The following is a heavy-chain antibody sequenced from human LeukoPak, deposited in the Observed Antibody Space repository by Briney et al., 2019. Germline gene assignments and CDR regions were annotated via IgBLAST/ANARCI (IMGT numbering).Heavy chain of an antibody. CDR3: GRENWRDGHVGSK. Sequence: SETLSLTCSVSGGSIVSSTFYWGWVRQPPGKGLEWIGIIHHSGGTYYNSSLKSRVTISVDTSKNTLSLKLNSVTAADTAVYYCGRENWRDGHVGSKWGQGTLVTVSS. J-gene: IGHJ4*02. CDR2: IHHSGGT. V-gene: IGHV4-39*07. CDR1: GGSIVSSTFY. D-gene: IGHD5-24*01.